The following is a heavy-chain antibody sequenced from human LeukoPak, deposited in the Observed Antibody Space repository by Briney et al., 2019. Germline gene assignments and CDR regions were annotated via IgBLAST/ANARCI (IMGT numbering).Heavy chain of an antibody. V-gene: IGHV5-51*01. J-gene: IGHJ3*02. Sequence: GESLKISCMGSGYSFTTYWIAWVRQMPGKGLEWMGIIYPGDSNTKYNPSFQGQVTISTDKSISTAYLQWSSLQASDTAMFYCARRSYYYDSQDTFDIWGQGTMVTVSS. CDR3: ARRSYYYDSQDTFDI. CDR2: IYPGDSNT. D-gene: IGHD3-22*01. CDR1: GYSFTTYW.